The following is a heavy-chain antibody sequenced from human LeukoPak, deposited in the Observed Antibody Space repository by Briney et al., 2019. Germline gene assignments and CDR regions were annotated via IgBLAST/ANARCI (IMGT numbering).Heavy chain of an antibody. J-gene: IGHJ3*02. CDR3: ARGRKPQRAFDI. CDR2: IYSGGST. Sequence: GGSLRLSCAASGFTVSSNYMSWVRQAPGKGLEWVSVIYSGGSTYYADSVKGRFTISRDNSKNTLYLQMISLRAEDTAVYYCARGRKPQRAFDIWGQGTMVTVSS. V-gene: IGHV3-66*01. CDR1: GFTVSSNY.